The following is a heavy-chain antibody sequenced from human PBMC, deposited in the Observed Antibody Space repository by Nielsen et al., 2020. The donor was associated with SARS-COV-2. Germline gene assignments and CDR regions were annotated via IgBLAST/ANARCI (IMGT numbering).Heavy chain of an antibody. CDR1: GYTFTSYY. Sequence: ASVKVSCKASGYTFTSYYMHWVRQAPGQGLEWMGIINPSGGSTSYAQKFQGRVTMTRDTSISTAYMELSRLRSDDTAVYYCAAGPAWDTAMATGPFSFDYWGQGTLVTVSS. J-gene: IGHJ4*02. CDR2: INPSGGST. V-gene: IGHV1-46*01. D-gene: IGHD5-18*01. CDR3: AAGPAWDTAMATGPFSFDY.